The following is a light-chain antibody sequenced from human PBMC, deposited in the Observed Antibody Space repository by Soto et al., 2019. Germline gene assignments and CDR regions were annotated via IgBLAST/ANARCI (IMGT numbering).Light chain of an antibody. V-gene: IGLV7-46*01. J-gene: IGLJ2*01. CDR3: LVPYHAPRV. CDR1: TGAVTSNHH. Sequence: QAVVTQEPSLTVSPGGTVTLTCGSSTGAVTSNHHPYWLQQKAVQAPRPLIFDTSHKHCWTPARFSGSLLGDKAAQTLSGAHPEDESQHSILVPYHAPRVLGRGTKLPLL. CDR2: DTS.